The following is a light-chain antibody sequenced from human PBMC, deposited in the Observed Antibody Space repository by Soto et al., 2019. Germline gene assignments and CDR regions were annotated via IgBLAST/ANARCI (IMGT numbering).Light chain of an antibody. V-gene: IGKV1-5*03. CDR1: QTISSW. J-gene: IGKJ1*01. Sequence: DIQMTQSPSTLSGSVGDRVTITCRASQTISSWLAWYQQKPGKAPKLLIYKASTLKSGVPSRFSGSGSGTEFTLTISSLQPDDFATSYCQHYNSYSEAFGQGPKVEL. CDR2: KAS. CDR3: QHYNSYSEA.